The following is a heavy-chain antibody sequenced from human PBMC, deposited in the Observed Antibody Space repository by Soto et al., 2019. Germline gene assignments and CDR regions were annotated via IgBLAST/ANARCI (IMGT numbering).Heavy chain of an antibody. D-gene: IGHD6-13*01. CDR3: APFLAAAGYFDY. CDR2: IYYSGST. J-gene: IGHJ4*02. V-gene: IGHV4-39*01. Sequence: QLQLQESGPGLVKPSETLSLTCTVSGGSISSSSYYWGWIRQPPGKGLEWIGSIYYSGSTYYNPSLKSRVTTSVDPSKNQFSLKLSSVTAADTAVYSCAPFLAAAGYFDYWGQGTLVTVSS. CDR1: GGSISSSSYY.